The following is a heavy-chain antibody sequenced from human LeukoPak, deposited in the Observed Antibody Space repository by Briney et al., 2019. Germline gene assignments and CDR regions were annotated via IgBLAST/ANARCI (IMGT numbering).Heavy chain of an antibody. D-gene: IGHD3-22*01. CDR1: GGTFSSYA. CDR3: ARSYDSSGSSTSSDAFDI. CDR2: IIPIFGTA. Sequence: GASVKVSCKASGGTFSSYAISWVRQAPGQGLEWMGGIIPIFGTANYAQKFQGGVTITADESTSTAYMELSSLRSEDTAVYYCARSYDSSGSSTSSDAFDIWGQGTMVTVSS. V-gene: IGHV1-69*13. J-gene: IGHJ3*02.